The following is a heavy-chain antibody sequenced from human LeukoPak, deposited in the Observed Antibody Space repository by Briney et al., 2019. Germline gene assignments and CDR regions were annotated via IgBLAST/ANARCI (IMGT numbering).Heavy chain of an antibody. V-gene: IGHV4-39*01. D-gene: IGHD4-17*01. CDR2: IYYSGST. CDR3: ARHATVTTSPRFDP. CDR1: GGSISSSSYY. Sequence: SETLSLTCTVSGGSISSSSYYWGWIRQPPGKGLEWIGSIYYSGSTYYNPSLKSRVTISVDTSKNQFSLKLSSVTAADTAVYYCARHATVTTSPRFDPWGQGTLVTVSS. J-gene: IGHJ5*02.